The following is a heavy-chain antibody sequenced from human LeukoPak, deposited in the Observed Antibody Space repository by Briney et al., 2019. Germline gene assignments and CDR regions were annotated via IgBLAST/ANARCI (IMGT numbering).Heavy chain of an antibody. V-gene: IGHV3-33*06. J-gene: IGHJ6*03. D-gene: IGHD6-19*01. Sequence: GGSLRLSCAASGFTFSSYGMHWVRQAPGKGLEWVAVIWYDGSNKYYADSVKGRFTISRDNSKNTLYLQMNSLRAEDTAVYYCAKGGEEQWLVPYYYYYYMDVWGKGTTVTVSS. CDR1: GFTFSSYG. CDR3: AKGGEEQWLVPYYYYYYMDV. CDR2: IWYDGSNK.